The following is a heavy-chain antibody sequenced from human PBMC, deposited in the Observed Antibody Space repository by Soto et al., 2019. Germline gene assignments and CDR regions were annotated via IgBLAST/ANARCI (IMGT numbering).Heavy chain of an antibody. CDR3: ERERGSSGWSVDT. CDR1: GYTFTSYA. J-gene: IGHJ5*02. CDR2: INAGNGNT. Sequence: ASVKVSCKASGYTFTSYAMHWVRQAPGQRLEWMGWINAGNGNTKYSQKFQGRVTITRDTSASTAYMELSSLRSEDTAVYYCERERGSSGWSVDTWGQGTLVTVSS. D-gene: IGHD6-19*01. V-gene: IGHV1-3*01.